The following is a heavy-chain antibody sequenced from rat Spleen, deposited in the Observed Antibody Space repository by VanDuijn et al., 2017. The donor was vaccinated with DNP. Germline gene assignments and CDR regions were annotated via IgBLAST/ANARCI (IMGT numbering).Heavy chain of an antibody. V-gene: IGHV4-2*01. J-gene: IGHJ2*01. CDR2: INKDSSTI. D-gene: IGHD1-11*01. CDR3: AKGPNYGGWSDYFDY. CDR1: GFNFNDYW. Sequence: EVKLVESGGGLVQPGRSLKLSCAASGFNFNDYWMGWVRQAPGKGLEWIGQINKDSSTISYSPSLKEKITISRDNAQNTLYLQMNKLGSEDTAIYYCAKGPNYGGWSDYFDYWGQGVMVTVSS.